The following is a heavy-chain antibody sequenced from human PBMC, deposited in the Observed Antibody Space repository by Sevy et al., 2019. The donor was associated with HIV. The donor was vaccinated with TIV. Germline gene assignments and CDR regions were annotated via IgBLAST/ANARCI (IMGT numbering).Heavy chain of an antibody. CDR3: ARPYSSGWFATFDI. CDR2: ISSSGST. CDR1: GASISGYY. V-gene: IGHV4-59*12. D-gene: IGHD6-19*01. Sequence: SETLSLTCSVSGASISGYYWSWIRQPPGKGLEWIGYISSSGSTKYNPSLKGRVTISIDTSKNQFSLNLSSVTAADTAVYYCARPYSSGWFATFDIWGQGTMVTVSS. J-gene: IGHJ3*02.